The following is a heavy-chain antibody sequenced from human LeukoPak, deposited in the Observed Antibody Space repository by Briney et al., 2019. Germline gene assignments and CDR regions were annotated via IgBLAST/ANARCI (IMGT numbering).Heavy chain of an antibody. V-gene: IGHV3-73*01. CDR1: GFTFSGSA. CDR2: IRSKANSYAT. Sequence: GGSLKLSCAASGFTFSGSAMHWVRQASGKGLEWVGRIRSKANSYATAYAASVKGRFTISRDDSKNTAYLQMNSLKTEDTALYYRTTMVRGVTDCWGQGTLVTVSS. J-gene: IGHJ4*02. D-gene: IGHD3-10*01. CDR3: TTMVRGVTDC.